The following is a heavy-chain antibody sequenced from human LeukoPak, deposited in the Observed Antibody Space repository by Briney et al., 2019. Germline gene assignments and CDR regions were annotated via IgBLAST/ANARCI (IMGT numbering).Heavy chain of an antibody. CDR2: ISYDGSNK. V-gene: IGHV3-30*03. CDR3: VERGGWYGYYGMDV. Sequence: PGGSLRLSCAASGFTFSSYGMHWVRQAPGKGLEWVAVISYDGSNKYHADSVKGRFTISRDNSKNTLYLQMNSLRVEDTAVYYCVERGGWYGYYGMDVWGQGTTVTVSS. D-gene: IGHD6-19*01. J-gene: IGHJ6*02. CDR1: GFTFSSYG.